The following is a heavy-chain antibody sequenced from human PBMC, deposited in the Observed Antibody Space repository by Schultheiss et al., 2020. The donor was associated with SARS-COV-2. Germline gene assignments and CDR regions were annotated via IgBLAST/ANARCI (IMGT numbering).Heavy chain of an antibody. Sequence: GESLKISCAASGFTFSTYAMSWVRQAPGKGLEWVSAISGSGGSAYYADSVKGRFTISRDNSKNTLYLQMNSLRAEDTAIYYCAKERRTTTAYDYWGQGTLVTVSS. CDR1: GFTFSTYA. D-gene: IGHD1-26*01. CDR2: ISGSGGSA. J-gene: IGHJ4*02. V-gene: IGHV3-23*01. CDR3: AKERRTTTAYDY.